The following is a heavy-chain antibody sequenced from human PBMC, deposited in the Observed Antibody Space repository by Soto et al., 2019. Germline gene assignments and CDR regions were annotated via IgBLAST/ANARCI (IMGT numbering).Heavy chain of an antibody. CDR1: GYTFTSYG. Sequence: ASVKVSCKASGYTFTSYGISWVRQAPGQGLEWMGWMNPHSGDTGYAQKFQGRVTMTRNTSISTAYMELSSLRSDDTAVYYCARQYTSGSFNWFDPWGQGTLVTVSS. D-gene: IGHD5-18*01. J-gene: IGHJ5*02. CDR3: ARQYTSGSFNWFDP. CDR2: MNPHSGDT. V-gene: IGHV1-8*02.